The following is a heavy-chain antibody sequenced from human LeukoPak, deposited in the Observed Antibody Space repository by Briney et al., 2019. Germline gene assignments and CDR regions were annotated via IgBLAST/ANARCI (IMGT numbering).Heavy chain of an antibody. CDR1: GFTFSSYA. CDR2: ISGSGGST. V-gene: IGHV3-23*01. J-gene: IGHJ4*02. D-gene: IGHD2-2*01. CDR3: AKGGYCSSTSCYHEGVFDY. Sequence: AGGSLRLSCAASGFTFSSYAMSWVRQAPGKGLEWVSAISGSGGSTYYADSVKGRFTISRDNSKNTLYLQMNSLRAEDTAVYYCAKGGYCSSTSCYHEGVFDYRGQGTLVTVSS.